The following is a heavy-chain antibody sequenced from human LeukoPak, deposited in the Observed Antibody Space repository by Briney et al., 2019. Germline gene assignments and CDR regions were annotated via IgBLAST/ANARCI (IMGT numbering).Heavy chain of an antibody. Sequence: RVASVKVSCKASGYTFTSYGISWVRQAPGQGLEWMGIINPSGGSTSYAQKFQGRVTMTRDTSTSTVYMELSSLRSEDTAVYYCASHIRKGSVVTKPPYDDYWGQGTLVTVSS. J-gene: IGHJ4*02. CDR3: ASHIRKGSVVTKPPYDDY. V-gene: IGHV1-46*01. CDR1: GYTFTSYG. D-gene: IGHD3-22*01. CDR2: INPSGGST.